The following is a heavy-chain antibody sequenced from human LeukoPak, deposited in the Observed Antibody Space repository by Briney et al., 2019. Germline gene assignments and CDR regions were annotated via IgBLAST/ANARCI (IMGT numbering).Heavy chain of an antibody. J-gene: IGHJ4*02. CDR3: ARDRYSGYDWSH. D-gene: IGHD5-12*01. V-gene: IGHV3-21*01. CDR1: GFTFSSYS. CDR2: ISSSSSYV. Sequence: PGGSLRLSCAASGFTFSSYSMNWVRQAPGKGLEWVSSISSSSSYVYYTDSVKGRFTISRDNAKNSLYLQMNGLRAEDTAVYYCARDRYSGYDWSHWGQGTLVTVSS.